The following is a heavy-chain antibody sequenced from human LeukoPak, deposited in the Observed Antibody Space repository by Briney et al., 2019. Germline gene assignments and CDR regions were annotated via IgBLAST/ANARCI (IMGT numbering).Heavy chain of an antibody. CDR2: ISSDGSHK. CDR1: GFTFTTYG. D-gene: IGHD1-26*01. Sequence: GGSLRLSCAASGFTFTTYGMHWVRQAPGKGLEWVAVISSDGSHKCYADSVKGRFTISRDNSKKTLSLQMNSLRVEDTAVYYCAKTVGLYYFDSWGQGTLVTVSS. CDR3: AKTVGLYYFDS. J-gene: IGHJ4*02. V-gene: IGHV3-30*18.